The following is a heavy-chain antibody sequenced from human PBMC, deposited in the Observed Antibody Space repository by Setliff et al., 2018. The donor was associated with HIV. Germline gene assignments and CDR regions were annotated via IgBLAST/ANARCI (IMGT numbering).Heavy chain of an antibody. CDR2: ISSSSSYI. V-gene: IGHV3-21*01. CDR1: GFTFSSYS. CDR3: ARDERRTSSIDY. Sequence: GGSLRLSCAASGFTFSSYSMNWVRQAPGKGLEWASSISSSSSYIYYADSVKGRFSISRNNSKNILFLQMNSLRAVDTAVYFCARDERRTSSIDYWGQGTLVTVSS. J-gene: IGHJ4*02.